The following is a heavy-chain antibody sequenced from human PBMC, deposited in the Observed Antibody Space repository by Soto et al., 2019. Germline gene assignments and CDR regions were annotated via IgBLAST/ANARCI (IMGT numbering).Heavy chain of an antibody. CDR3: ARDHVGLRFLEWLLALDV. J-gene: IGHJ6*04. D-gene: IGHD3-3*01. V-gene: IGHV3-21*01. CDR2: ISSSSSYI. CDR1: GFTFSSYS. Sequence: GGSLRLSCAASGFTFSSYSMNWVRQAPGKGLEWVSSISSSSSYIYYADSVKGRFTISRDNAKNSLYLQMNSLRAEDTAVYYCARDHVGLRFLEWLLALDVWGKGTTVTVSS.